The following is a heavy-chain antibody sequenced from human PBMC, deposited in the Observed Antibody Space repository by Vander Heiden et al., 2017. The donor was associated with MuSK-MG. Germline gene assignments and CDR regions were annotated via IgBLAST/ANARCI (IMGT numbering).Heavy chain of an antibody. J-gene: IGHJ4*02. CDR2: IKNDGTL. Sequence: EVQLVEYGGGLVKPGESLRLSCAAPGFTFNTAWMSWVRQAPGKGLEWVGLIKNDGTLYYAAPVKGRFTISRDDSKNTLYLQMNSLKAEDTAMYYCLADWPSAIYPFDYWGQGTLVTVSS. CDR3: LADWPSAIYPFDY. D-gene: IGHD2-2*02. V-gene: IGHV3-15*01. CDR1: GFTFNTAW.